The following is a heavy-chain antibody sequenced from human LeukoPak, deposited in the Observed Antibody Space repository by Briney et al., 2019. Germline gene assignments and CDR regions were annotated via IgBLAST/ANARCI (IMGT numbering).Heavy chain of an antibody. CDR2: INHSGST. Sequence: SETLSLTCAVYGGSFSGYYWSWIRQSPGKGLEWSGEINHSGSTNYNPSLKSRVTISVDTSKNQFSLKLSSVTAADTAVYYCARGPRRIAVAGTVRLRYFQHWGPGTLVTVSS. V-gene: IGHV4-34*01. J-gene: IGHJ1*01. CDR1: GGSFSGYY. D-gene: IGHD6-13*01. CDR3: ARGPRRIAVAGTVRLRYFQH.